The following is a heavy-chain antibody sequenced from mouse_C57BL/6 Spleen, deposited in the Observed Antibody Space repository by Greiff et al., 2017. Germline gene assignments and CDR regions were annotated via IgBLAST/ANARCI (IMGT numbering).Heavy chain of an antibody. CDR1: GYTFTSYW. J-gene: IGHJ2*01. CDR2: ILPGSGST. V-gene: IGHV1-55*01. CDR3: ARETYYYGSSYYFDY. D-gene: IGHD1-1*01. Sequence: QVQLQQPGAELVKPGASVKMSCKASGYTFTSYWITWVKQRPGQGLEWIGVILPGSGSTNYNEKFKSKATMTVDTSSSTAYMQLSSLTSEDSAVYYCARETYYYGSSYYFDYWGQGTTLTVSS.